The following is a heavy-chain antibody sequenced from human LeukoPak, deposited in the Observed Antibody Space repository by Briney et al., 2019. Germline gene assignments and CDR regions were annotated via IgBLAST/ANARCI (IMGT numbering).Heavy chain of an antibody. CDR1: GFTFSNYW. CDR2: INYDGSTT. V-gene: IGHV3-74*01. J-gene: IGHJ3*02. CDR3: ARGYSSGWYLSAFDI. D-gene: IGHD6-19*01. Sequence: GGSLRLSCAASGFTFSNYWMHWVRQAPGKGPVWVSHINYDGSTTSYADSVKGRFTISRDNAKNTLYLQMNSLRAEDTAVYYCARGYSSGWYLSAFDIWGQGTTVTVSS.